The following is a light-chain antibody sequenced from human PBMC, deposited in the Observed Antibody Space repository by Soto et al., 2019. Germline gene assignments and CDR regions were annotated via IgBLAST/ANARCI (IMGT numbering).Light chain of an antibody. CDR1: SSNIGSNT. J-gene: IGLJ2*01. V-gene: IGLV1-44*01. CDR2: SNN. Sequence: QSVLTQPPSASGTPGQRVTISCSGSSSNIGSNTVNWYQQLPGTAPKLLIYSNNQRPSGVPDRFSGSKSGTSASLAIGGLQSGDEADYHCAAWDDSLSGLVFGGGTKLTVL. CDR3: AAWDDSLSGLV.